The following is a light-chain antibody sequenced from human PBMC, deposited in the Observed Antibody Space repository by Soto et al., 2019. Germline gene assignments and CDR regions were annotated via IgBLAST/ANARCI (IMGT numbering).Light chain of an antibody. CDR2: WAS. CDR1: QNVFYSPTKKNY. V-gene: IGKV4-1*01. CDR3: HQYYDDPFT. J-gene: IGKJ3*01. Sequence: VVTQSPDSLGVSLGERATIHCKSSQNVFYSPTKKNYLGWYQQKPGQPPKPLIYWASAREPGVPDRFIGSGSGTDFTLTITSLQAEDVATYYCHQYYDDPFTLGPGTKVDIK.